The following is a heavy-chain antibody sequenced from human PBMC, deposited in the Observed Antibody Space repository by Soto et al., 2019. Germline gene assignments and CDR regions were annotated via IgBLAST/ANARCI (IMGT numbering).Heavy chain of an antibody. CDR3: ARVPFVNFGDSVPFDY. V-gene: IGHV1-8*01. J-gene: IGHJ4*02. D-gene: IGHD4-17*01. CDR1: GFTFTSYD. Sequence: VQLLQSGAEVKKPGASVKVSCKTSGFTFTSYDINWVRQAPGQGLEWLGCVNPNSGNTYYAQKFQGRVTMPRNTSITTAYMELSSLRSEDTAVYYCARVPFVNFGDSVPFDYWGQGTLVTVSS. CDR2: VNPNSGNT.